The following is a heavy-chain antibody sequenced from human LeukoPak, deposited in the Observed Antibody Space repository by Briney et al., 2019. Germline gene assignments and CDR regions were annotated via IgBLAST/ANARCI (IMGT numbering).Heavy chain of an antibody. CDR2: IFTSGST. CDR3: TRENATGSFDY. CDR1: GGSISNYY. Sequence: PSETLSLTCTVSGGSISNYYWSWIRQPAGKGLEWIGRIFTSGSTNYNPSLKSRLTMSLDTSKSQFSLNLSSVTAADTAVYYCTRENATGSFDYWGQGTLVTVSS. V-gene: IGHV4-4*07. D-gene: IGHD1-14*01. J-gene: IGHJ4*02.